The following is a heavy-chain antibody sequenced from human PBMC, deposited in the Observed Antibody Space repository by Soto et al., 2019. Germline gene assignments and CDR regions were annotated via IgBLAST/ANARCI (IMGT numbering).Heavy chain of an antibody. CDR3: ARALSYGLCDY. D-gene: IGHD5-18*01. J-gene: IGHJ4*02. Sequence: QVQLVQSGAEVKKPGASVKVSCKASGYTFTSYGISWLRQAPGQGLEWMGWISAYNGNTKYAQKLQGRVTMTTDKSKSTAYMELRSLRSDDPAVYYCARALSYGLCDYWGQGTLVTVSS. CDR1: GYTFTSYG. CDR2: ISAYNGNT. V-gene: IGHV1-18*01.